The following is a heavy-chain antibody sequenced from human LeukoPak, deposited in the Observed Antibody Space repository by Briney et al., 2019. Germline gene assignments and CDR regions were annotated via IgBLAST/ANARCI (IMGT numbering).Heavy chain of an antibody. Sequence: GGSLRLSCAASGFTFDDYAMHWVRQAPGKGLEWVSGTSWNSGSIGYADSVKGRFTISRDNAKNSLYLQMNSLRAEDTALYYCAKDRVYCSGGSFYSLFDYWGQGTLVTVSS. J-gene: IGHJ4*02. CDR3: AKDRVYCSGGSFYSLFDY. CDR2: TSWNSGSI. D-gene: IGHD2-15*01. V-gene: IGHV3-9*01. CDR1: GFTFDDYA.